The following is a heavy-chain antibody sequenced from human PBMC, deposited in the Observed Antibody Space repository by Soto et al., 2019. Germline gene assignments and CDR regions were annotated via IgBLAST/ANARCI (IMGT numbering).Heavy chain of an antibody. CDR1: GGSFSGYY. D-gene: IGHD6-13*01. CDR3: ARGSPSYSSSWYYWFDP. Sequence: SETLSLTCAVYGGSFSGYYWSWIRQPPGKGLEWIGEINHSGSTDYNPSLKSRVTISVDTSKNQFSLKLSSVTAADTAVYYCARGSPSYSSSWYYWFDPWGQGTLVTVSS. CDR2: INHSGST. V-gene: IGHV4-34*01. J-gene: IGHJ5*02.